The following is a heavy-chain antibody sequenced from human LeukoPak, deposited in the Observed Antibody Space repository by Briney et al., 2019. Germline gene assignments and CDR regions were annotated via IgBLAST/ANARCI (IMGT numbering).Heavy chain of an antibody. CDR3: ARDRGYSSFDY. Sequence: GGSLRLSCGASGFTFRTSWMNWVRQAPGKGLEWVASINPDGSEKYSVDSVKGRFTISRDNAKNSLYLQMNSLRAEDTAVYYCARDRGYSSFDYWGQGTLVTVSS. V-gene: IGHV3-7*01. J-gene: IGHJ4*02. D-gene: IGHD6-19*01. CDR1: GFTFRTSW. CDR2: INPDGSEK.